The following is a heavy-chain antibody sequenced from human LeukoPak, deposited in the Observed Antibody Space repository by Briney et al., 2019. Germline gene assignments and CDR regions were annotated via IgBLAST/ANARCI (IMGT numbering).Heavy chain of an antibody. CDR3: AKALSRSRSIPVAGYECGFDY. Sequence: GGSLRLSCAASGFTFSSYEMNWVRQAPGKGLEWVSYISSSGSTIYYADSVKGRFTISRDNSKNTLYLQMDSLRAEDTAVYFCAKALSRSRSIPVAGYECGFDYWGQGTLVTVSS. V-gene: IGHV3-48*03. D-gene: IGHD6-19*01. J-gene: IGHJ4*02. CDR1: GFTFSSYE. CDR2: ISSSGSTI.